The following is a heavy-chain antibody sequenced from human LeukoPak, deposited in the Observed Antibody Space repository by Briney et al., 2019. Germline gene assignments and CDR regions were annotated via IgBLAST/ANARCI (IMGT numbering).Heavy chain of an antibody. Sequence: GGSLRLSCAASGFTFSSYSMNWVRQAPGKGLEWVSSISSSSSYIYYADSVKGRFTISRDNAENSLYLQMNSLRAEDTAVYYCARGFRVATIDWFDPWGQGTLVTVSS. D-gene: IGHD5-12*01. CDR1: GFTFSSYS. V-gene: IGHV3-21*04. CDR3: ARGFRVATIDWFDP. J-gene: IGHJ5*02. CDR2: ISSSSSYI.